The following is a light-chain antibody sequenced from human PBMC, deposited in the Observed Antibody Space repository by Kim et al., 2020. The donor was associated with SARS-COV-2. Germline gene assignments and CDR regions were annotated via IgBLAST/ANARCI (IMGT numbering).Light chain of an antibody. CDR2: DVS. CDR1: SSDVGSYNY. CDR3: SSYTSSSTPYV. J-gene: IGLJ1*01. Sequence: QSALTQPAPVSGSPGQSITISCTGTSSDVGSYNYVSWYQQHPGKAPKLMICDVSNRTSGVSNRFSGSKSGNTASLTISGLQAEDEAGYYCSSYTSSSTPYVIGTGAKVTVL. V-gene: IGLV2-14*03.